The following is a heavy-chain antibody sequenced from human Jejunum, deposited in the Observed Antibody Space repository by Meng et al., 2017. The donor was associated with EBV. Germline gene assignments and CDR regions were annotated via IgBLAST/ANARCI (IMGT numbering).Heavy chain of an antibody. D-gene: IGHD3-22*01. J-gene: IGHJ4*02. CDR1: GGSISDNDW. CDR2: IYHGGGT. Sequence: QVQLPGSGPRLGKPSGTLSLTCVGFGGSISDNDWWSWVRQPPGKGLEWLGEIYHGGGTNYNPSLESRVTISVDKSKNQFSLKLNSVTVADTAVYYCAGNGYYALEYWGPGILVTVSS. CDR3: AGNGYYALEY. V-gene: IGHV4-4*02.